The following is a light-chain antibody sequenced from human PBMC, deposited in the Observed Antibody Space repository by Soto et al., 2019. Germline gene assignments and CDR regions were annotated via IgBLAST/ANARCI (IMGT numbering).Light chain of an antibody. V-gene: IGKV1-5*03. CDR2: KES. CDR1: QSISSW. J-gene: IGKJ1*01. CDR3: QQYNSYQWT. Sequence: DIQMTQSPSTLSASVGDRVTITCRASQSISSWLAWYQQKPGKAPKLLNYKESSLESGVPSRFSCSGSGTEFTLTISSLQSDDFANYYGQQYNSYQWTFGQGTKVEIK.